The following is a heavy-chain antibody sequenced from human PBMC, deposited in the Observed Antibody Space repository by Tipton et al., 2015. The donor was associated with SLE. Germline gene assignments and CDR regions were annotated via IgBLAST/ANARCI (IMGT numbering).Heavy chain of an antibody. D-gene: IGHD3-22*01. CDR2: VYHSGTT. Sequence: TLSLTCTVSGFSTSSGYYWGWIRQPPGKGLEWIGTVYHSGTTYYSSSLKSRLTISVDTSKNQFSLNLRSLTAADTAVYYCARVHAAGDYDSSGFSNWGQGTLVTVSS. J-gene: IGHJ4*02. CDR1: GFSTSSGYY. CDR3: ARVHAAGDYDSSGFSN. V-gene: IGHV4-38-2*02.